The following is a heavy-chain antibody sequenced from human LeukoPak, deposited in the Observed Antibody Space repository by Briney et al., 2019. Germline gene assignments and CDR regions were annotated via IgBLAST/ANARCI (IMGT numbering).Heavy chain of an antibody. CDR2: IHYSGSN. J-gene: IGHJ4*02. Sequence: PSETLSLTCRVSGASISGYYWSWIRQPPGKGLEWIGHIHYSGSNNYSPSLKSRVTMFVDKSKNQISLRLSSVTAADTAVYYCARHGTVSSGSYFDYWGQGTQVTLS. CDR1: GASISGYY. D-gene: IGHD1-26*01. V-gene: IGHV4-59*08. CDR3: ARHGTVSSGSYFDY.